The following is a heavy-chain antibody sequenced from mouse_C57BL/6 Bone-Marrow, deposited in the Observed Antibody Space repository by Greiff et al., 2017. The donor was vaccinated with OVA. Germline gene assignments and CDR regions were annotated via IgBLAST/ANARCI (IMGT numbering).Heavy chain of an antibody. CDR3: ARSGVWRVDY. J-gene: IGHJ4*01. CDR1: GFNIKNPY. CDR2: IDPANGNT. Sequence: EVQLQQSVAELVRPGASVKLSCTASGFNIKNPYMHWVKQRPEQGLEWIGRIDPANGNTKYAPKFQGKATITADKSSSTAYMQLSSLTSEDSAVYFCARSGVWRVDYWGQGTSVTVSS. D-gene: IGHD2-10*02. V-gene: IGHV14-3*01.